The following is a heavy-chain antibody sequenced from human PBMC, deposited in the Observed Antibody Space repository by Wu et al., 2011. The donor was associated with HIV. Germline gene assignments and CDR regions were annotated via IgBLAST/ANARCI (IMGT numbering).Heavy chain of an antibody. CDR1: GYTFTGYY. CDR2: INPNSGGT. V-gene: IGHV1-2*02. CDR3: ARTAVAGPSLHYYYGTGR. Sequence: QVQLVQSGAEVKKPGASVKVSRKASGYTFTGYYMHWVRQAPGQGLEWMGWINPNSGGTNYAQKFQGRVTMTRDTSISTAYMELSRLRSDDTAVYYCARTAVAGPSLHYYYGTGRLGPRATVTVSS. D-gene: IGHD6-19*01. J-gene: IGHJ6*02.